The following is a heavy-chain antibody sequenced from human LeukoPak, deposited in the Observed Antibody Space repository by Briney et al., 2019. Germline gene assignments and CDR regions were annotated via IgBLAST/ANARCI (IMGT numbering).Heavy chain of an antibody. D-gene: IGHD1-1*01. V-gene: IGHV1-18*01. J-gene: IGHJ4*02. CDR1: GYTFTNYG. Sequence: ASVKVPCKASGYTFTNYGISWVRQAPGQGLEWMGWISTYNGNTNYAQKLQGRVTMTTDTPTSTVYMELTSLRSDDTAVYYCARPRSGNDRYFDYWGQGTLVTVSS. CDR3: ARPRSGNDRYFDY. CDR2: ISTYNGNT.